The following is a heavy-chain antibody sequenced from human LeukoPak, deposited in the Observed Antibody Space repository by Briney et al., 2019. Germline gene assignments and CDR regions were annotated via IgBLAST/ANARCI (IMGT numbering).Heavy chain of an antibody. CDR3: ARYRPYDTTGYADAFDL. D-gene: IGHD3-22*01. Sequence: SETLSLTCTVSGGSISTYYWSWIRQPPGKGLEWIGYIYYSGSTNYNPSLKSRVTISVDTSKNQFSLKLSSVTAADTAVFYCARYRPYDTTGYADAFDLWGQGTMVTVSS. CDR1: GGSISTYY. J-gene: IGHJ3*01. V-gene: IGHV4-59*12. CDR2: IYYSGST.